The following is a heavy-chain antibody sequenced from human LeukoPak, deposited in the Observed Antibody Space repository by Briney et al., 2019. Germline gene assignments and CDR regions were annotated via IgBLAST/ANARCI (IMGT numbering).Heavy chain of an antibody. J-gene: IGHJ2*01. CDR2: IYYSGST. V-gene: IGHV4-59*01. CDR1: GGSIGGNY. CDR3: ARVMRGQYDSSGCRNPYWYFDL. D-gene: IGHD3-22*01. Sequence: PSETLSLTCTVSGGSIGGNYWGWIRQPPGKGLEWIGYIYYSGSTNYKSSLKSRLTISVDTSKNQFSLRLTSVTAADTAVYYCARVMRGQYDSSGCRNPYWYFDLWGRGTLVTVSS.